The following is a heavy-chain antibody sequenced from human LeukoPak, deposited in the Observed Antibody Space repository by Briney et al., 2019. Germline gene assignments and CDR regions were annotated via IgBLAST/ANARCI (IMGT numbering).Heavy chain of an antibody. CDR3: ARSGYYYDSSAYYSDY. D-gene: IGHD3-22*01. J-gene: IGHJ4*02. CDR2: IYTSGST. CDR1: GDSISNYY. Sequence: SETLSLTCTVSGDSISNYYWSWIRKPAGKGLEWIGRIYTSGSTNYNPSLKSRVTMSVDTSKNQFSLKLSSVTAADTAVYYCARSGYYYDSSAYYSDYWGQGTLVTVSS. V-gene: IGHV4-4*07.